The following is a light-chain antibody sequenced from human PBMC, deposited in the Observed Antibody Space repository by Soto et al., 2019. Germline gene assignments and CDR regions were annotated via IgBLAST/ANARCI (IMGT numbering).Light chain of an antibody. V-gene: IGLV2-23*01. CDR1: SSDVGSYNL. J-gene: IGLJ3*02. CDR2: EGS. CDR3: QSYDNSLSGSRV. Sequence: QSVLTQPASVSGSPGQSITISCTGTSSDVGSYNLVSWYQQHPGKAPKLMIHEGSERPSGVSNRFSGSKSGNTASLTISGLQAEDEANYYCQSYDNSLSGSRVFGGGTKLTVL.